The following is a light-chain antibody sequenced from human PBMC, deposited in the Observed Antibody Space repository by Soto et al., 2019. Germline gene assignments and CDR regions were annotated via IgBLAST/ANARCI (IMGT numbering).Light chain of an antibody. J-gene: IGKJ2*01. V-gene: IGKV1-39*01. CDR1: QSISSY. CDR3: QQSYSTPLMYT. CDR2: AAS. Sequence: DIQMTQSPSSLSASVGDRVTITCRASQSISSYLNWYQQKPGKAPKLLIYAASSLQSGVPSRFSGSGFVTDFTLTISSLQPEDFATYFCQQSYSTPLMYTFGQGTKLEIK.